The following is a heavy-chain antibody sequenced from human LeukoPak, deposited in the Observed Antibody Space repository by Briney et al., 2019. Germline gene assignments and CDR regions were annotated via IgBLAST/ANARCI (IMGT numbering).Heavy chain of an antibody. CDR3: ARSSSNYYDSSGYYVY. Sequence: ASVKVSCKASGYTFTGYYMHWVRQAPGQGLEWMGWINPNSGGTNYAQKFQGRVTMTRDTSISTAYMELSRLRSDDTAVYYCARSSSNYYDSSGYYVYWGQGTLVTVSS. CDR2: INPNSGGT. J-gene: IGHJ4*02. V-gene: IGHV1-2*02. D-gene: IGHD3-22*01. CDR1: GYTFTGYY.